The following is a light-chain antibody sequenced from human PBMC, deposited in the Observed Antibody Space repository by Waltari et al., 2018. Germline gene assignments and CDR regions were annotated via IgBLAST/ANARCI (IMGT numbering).Light chain of an antibody. Sequence: SYVLTQPPSMSVPPGETASISCSGYNIETKSVHWYQQRPGQAPVLVMYYDSYRPSGIPGRFSGSNTGDTATLTISRIEAGDEADYYCQVWDSSSDHPWVFGGGTKLTVL. V-gene: IGLV3-21*04. CDR3: QVWDSSSDHPWV. CDR2: YDS. CDR1: NIETKS. J-gene: IGLJ3*02.